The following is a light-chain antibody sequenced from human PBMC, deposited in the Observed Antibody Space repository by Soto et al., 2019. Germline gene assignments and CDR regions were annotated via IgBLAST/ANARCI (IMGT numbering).Light chain of an antibody. V-gene: IGKV1-39*01. CDR1: QSISSY. J-gene: IGKJ1*01. Sequence: DIQMTQSPSSLSAFVGDRVTITCRASQSISSYLNWYQQKPGEAPKILIYTASSLQSGVPSRFSGSGSGTEFTLTISSLQPEDFATYYCQQSATTPRTFGQGTKVEIK. CDR3: QQSATTPRT. CDR2: TAS.